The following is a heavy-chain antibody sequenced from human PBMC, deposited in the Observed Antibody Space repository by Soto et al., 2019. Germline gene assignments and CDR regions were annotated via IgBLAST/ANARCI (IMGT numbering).Heavy chain of an antibody. CDR2: IGVSGDTT. J-gene: IGHJ4*02. Sequence: EVHLLESGGGLVQPGGSLRLSCAASGFTFSSYAMSWVRQAPGKGLEWVSAIGVSGDTTYYADSVKGRFTISRDNSKKTLYLQMGSLRAEETAVYYCAKVRRFGELRSLYWGQGTLVTVSS. D-gene: IGHD3-10*01. V-gene: IGHV3-23*01. CDR1: GFTFSSYA. CDR3: AKVRRFGELRSLY.